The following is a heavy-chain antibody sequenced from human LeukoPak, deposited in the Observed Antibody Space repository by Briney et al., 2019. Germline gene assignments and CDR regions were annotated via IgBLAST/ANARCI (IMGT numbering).Heavy chain of an antibody. D-gene: IGHD6-6*01. Sequence: ASVKVSCKASGGTFSSYAISWVRQAPGQGLEWMGGIIPIFGTANYAQKFQGRVTITADESTSTAYMELSSLRSEDTAVYYCASDYSSSTYNWFDPWGQGTLVTVSS. CDR3: ASDYSSSTYNWFDP. J-gene: IGHJ5*02. CDR2: IIPIFGTA. CDR1: GGTFSSYA. V-gene: IGHV1-69*13.